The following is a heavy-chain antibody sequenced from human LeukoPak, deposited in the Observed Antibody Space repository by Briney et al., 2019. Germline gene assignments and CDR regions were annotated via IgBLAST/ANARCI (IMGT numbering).Heavy chain of an antibody. CDR2: INPNSGGT. V-gene: IGHV1-2*02. Sequence: ASVKVSCKASGYTFTGYYMHWVRQAPGQGLEWMGWINPNSGGTNYAQKFQGRVTMTRDTSISTAYMELSRLRSDDTAVYYCAASVVKWDYYYYGMDVWXXXXXVTVSX. D-gene: IGHD1-26*01. CDR3: AASVVKWDYYYYGMDV. CDR1: GYTFTGYY. J-gene: IGHJ6*01.